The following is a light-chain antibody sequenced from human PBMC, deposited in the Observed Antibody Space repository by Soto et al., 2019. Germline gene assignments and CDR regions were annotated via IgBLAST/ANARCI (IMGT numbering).Light chain of an antibody. J-gene: IGKJ5*01. V-gene: IGKV1-33*01. CDR2: DVS. CDR1: QDVNNS. CDR3: QQYDKVPVT. Sequence: DIQMTQSPSSLSASVGDRVTITCQASQDVNNSLNWYQQKPRKAPNLLIYDVSNLGTGVPSRFSGSGSGTDFTLTITRLQPEDIGTYYCQQYDKVPVTFGQGTRLEIK.